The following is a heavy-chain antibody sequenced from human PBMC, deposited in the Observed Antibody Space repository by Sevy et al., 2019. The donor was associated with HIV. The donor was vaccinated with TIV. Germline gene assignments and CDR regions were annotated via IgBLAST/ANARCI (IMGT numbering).Heavy chain of an antibody. CDR1: GFTFSSYW. J-gene: IGHJ5*02. CDR2: IKQDGSEK. D-gene: IGHD6-6*01. CDR3: AREIKLAARPRWFDP. V-gene: IGHV3-7*01. Sequence: GGSLRLSCAASGFTFSSYWMSWVRQAPGKGLEWVANIKQDGSEKYYVDSVKGRFTISRDNAKNSLYLQMNSLRAEDTAVYYRAREIKLAARPRWFDPWGQGTLVTVSS.